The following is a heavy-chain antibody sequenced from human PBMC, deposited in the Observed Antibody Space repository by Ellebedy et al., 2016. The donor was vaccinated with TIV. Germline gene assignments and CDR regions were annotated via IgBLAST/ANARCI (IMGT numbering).Heavy chain of an antibody. J-gene: IGHJ5*02. CDR1: GDSVSSSGYY. CDR2: MHYSGIS. D-gene: IGHD5-18*01. CDR3: AVPDRDTALVYQPMGWFHP. V-gene: IGHV4-39*01. Sequence: MPSETLSLICAVSGDSVSSSGYYCGWLRHPPGKGLEWSGNMHYSGISYYHPSLESRVTISVDTSKNQFSLRLNSVTAADTAVYYCAVPDRDTALVYQPMGWFHPWGQGTLVTVSS.